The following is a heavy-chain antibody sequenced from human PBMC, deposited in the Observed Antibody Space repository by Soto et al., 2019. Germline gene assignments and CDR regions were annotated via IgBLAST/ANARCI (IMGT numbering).Heavy chain of an antibody. Sequence: QVQLVESGGGVVQPGRSLRLSCAASGFTFSSYGMHWVRQAPGKGLEWVAVISYDGSNKYYADSVKGRFTISRDNSKNTLYLQMNSLRAEDTAVYYCAKDQEDCANGVCPQGFDPCGQGTLVTVSS. CDR2: ISYDGSNK. CDR1: GFTFSSYG. D-gene: IGHD2-8*01. V-gene: IGHV3-30*18. J-gene: IGHJ5*02. CDR3: AKDQEDCANGVCPQGFDP.